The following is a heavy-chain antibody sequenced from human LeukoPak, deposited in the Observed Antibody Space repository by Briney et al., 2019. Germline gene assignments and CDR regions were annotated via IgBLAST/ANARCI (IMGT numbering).Heavy chain of an antibody. J-gene: IGHJ5*02. Sequence: SETLSLTCAVYGVSFSGYYWSCIRQPPGKGLEWIGEINHSGSTNYNPSLKSRVTISVDTSKNQFSLKLSSVTAADTAVYYCAQTTRTGRVDPWGQGTLVTVSS. CDR2: INHSGST. V-gene: IGHV4-34*01. CDR1: GVSFSGYY. D-gene: IGHD2-8*02. CDR3: AQTTRTGRVDP.